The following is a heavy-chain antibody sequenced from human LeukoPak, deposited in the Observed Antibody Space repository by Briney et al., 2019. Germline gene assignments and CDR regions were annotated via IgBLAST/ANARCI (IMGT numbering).Heavy chain of an antibody. D-gene: IGHD3-10*01. CDR2: IYYSGST. Sequence: SETLSLTCTVSGGSISSYYWSWIRQPPGKGLEWIGYIYYSGSTNYNPSLKSRVTISVDTSKNQFSLKLSSVTAADTVVYYCARGVNYYGSGSYYYFDYWGQGTLVTVSS. CDR3: ARGVNYYGSGSYYYFDY. V-gene: IGHV4-59*01. J-gene: IGHJ4*02. CDR1: GGSISSYY.